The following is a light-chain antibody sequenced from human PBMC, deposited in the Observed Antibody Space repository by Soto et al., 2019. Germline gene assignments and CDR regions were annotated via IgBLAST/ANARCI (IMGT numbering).Light chain of an antibody. Sequence: QSVLTPPRSVSGSPGPSVTISCAGTSSDVGGYNYVSWYQQHPRKAPKLMIFDVSKRPSGVPDRFSGSKSGNTASLTISGLQAEDEADYYCCSYAGSYTLVIFGGGTKLTVL. J-gene: IGLJ2*01. V-gene: IGLV2-11*01. CDR3: CSYAGSYTLVI. CDR1: SSDVGGYNY. CDR2: DVS.